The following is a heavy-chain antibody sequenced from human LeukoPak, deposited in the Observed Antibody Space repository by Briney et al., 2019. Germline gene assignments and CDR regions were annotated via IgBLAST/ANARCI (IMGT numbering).Heavy chain of an antibody. CDR3: ARLGGSSLSYYYMDV. V-gene: IGHV3-48*01. D-gene: IGHD6-13*01. CDR2: ITSSSSTI. J-gene: IGHJ6*03. CDR1: GFTFISYS. Sequence: GGSLRLSCAASGFTFISYSMNWVRQAPGKGLEWVSYITSSSSTIYYADSVKGRFTISRDNAKNSLYLQMNSLRAEDTAVYYCARLGGSSLSYYYMDVWGKGTMVTVSS.